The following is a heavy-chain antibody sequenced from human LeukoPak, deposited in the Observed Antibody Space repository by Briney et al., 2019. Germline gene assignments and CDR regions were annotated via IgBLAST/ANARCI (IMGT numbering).Heavy chain of an antibody. D-gene: IGHD6-13*01. Sequence: SETLSLTCTVSGGSISSSRHYWGWVRQPPGKTLEWIGTIYYSGGTYYDPSLKSRATISVDTSKNQFSLRLTSVTAADTAVYFCARKVGAATDPLDYWGQGTLVTVSS. CDR2: IYYSGGT. CDR1: GGSISSSRHY. J-gene: IGHJ4*02. CDR3: ARKVGAATDPLDY. V-gene: IGHV4-39*01.